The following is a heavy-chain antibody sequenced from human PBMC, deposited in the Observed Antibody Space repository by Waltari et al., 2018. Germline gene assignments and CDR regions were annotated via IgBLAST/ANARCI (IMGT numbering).Heavy chain of an antibody. CDR3: ARRAAVAGTTFDY. CDR1: GYTFSGYY. V-gene: IGHV1-2*06. Sequence: QVQLVQSGAEVKKPGASVKVSCKASGYTFSGYYMHWVRQAPGQGLEWMGRINPNSGGTNYAQKFQGRVTMTRDTSISTAYMELSRLRSDDTAVYYCARRAAVAGTTFDYWGQGTLVTISS. D-gene: IGHD6-19*01. CDR2: INPNSGGT. J-gene: IGHJ4*02.